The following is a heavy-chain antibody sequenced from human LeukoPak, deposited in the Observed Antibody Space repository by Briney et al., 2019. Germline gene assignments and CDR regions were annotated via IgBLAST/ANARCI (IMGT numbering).Heavy chain of an antibody. J-gene: IGHJ4*02. CDR2: ISSSSHI. D-gene: IGHD6-19*01. V-gene: IGHV3-69-1*01. CDR1: GFTFDDYA. CDR3: ARGDKSSGWYFLDY. Sequence: GGSLRLSCAASGFTFDDYAMHWVRQAPGKGLEWVSSISSSSHIYYTDSVKGRFTISRDNAKTSLNLQVNSLRAEDTAVYYCARGDKSSGWYFLDYWGRGTLVTVSS.